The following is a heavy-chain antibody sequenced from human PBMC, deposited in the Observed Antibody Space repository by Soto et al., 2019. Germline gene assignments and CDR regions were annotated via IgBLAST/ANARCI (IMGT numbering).Heavy chain of an antibody. CDR3: TRLRDGYNYAFDI. V-gene: IGHV3-73*01. J-gene: IGHJ3*02. CDR2: IRSKANSYAT. CDR1: GFTFSGSA. Sequence: GGSLRLSCAASGFTFSGSAMHWVRQASGNGLEWVGRIRSKANSYATAYAASVKGRFTISRDDSKNTAYLQMNSLKTEDTAVYYCTRLRDGYNYAFDIWGQGTIVTVSS. D-gene: IGHD5-12*01.